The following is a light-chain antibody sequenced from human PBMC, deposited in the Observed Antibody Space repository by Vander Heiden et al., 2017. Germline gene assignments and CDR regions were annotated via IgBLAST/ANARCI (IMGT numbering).Light chain of an antibody. V-gene: IGLV1-44*01. CDR2: SNN. CDR3: AAWDDSLNGSWV. J-gene: IGLJ3*02. Sequence: QSVLTQPPSASGTPGPRVTISCSGSSSNIGSNTVNWYQQLPGTAPKLLIYSNNQRPSGVPYRFSGSKSGTSASLAISGLQSEDEADYYCAAWDDSLNGSWVFGGGTKLTVL. CDR1: SSNIGSNT.